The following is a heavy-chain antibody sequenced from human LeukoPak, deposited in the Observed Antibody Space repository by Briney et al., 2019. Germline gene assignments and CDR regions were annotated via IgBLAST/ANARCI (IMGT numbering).Heavy chain of an antibody. J-gene: IGHJ4*02. Sequence: ASVKVSCKASGYTFTGYYTHWVRQAPGQGREWMGWNNPNSGGTNYAQKFQGRVTMTRDTSISTAYMELSRLRSDDTAVYYCARGGSSWEYYFDYWGQGTLVTVSS. CDR3: ARGGSSWEYYFDY. CDR1: GYTFTGYY. V-gene: IGHV1-2*02. D-gene: IGHD6-13*01. CDR2: NNPNSGGT.